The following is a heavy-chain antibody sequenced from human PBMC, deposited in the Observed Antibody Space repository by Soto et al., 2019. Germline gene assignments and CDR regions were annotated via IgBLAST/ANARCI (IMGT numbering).Heavy chain of an antibody. CDR1: GGSIDSGGYY. J-gene: IGHJ4*02. D-gene: IGHD3-10*01. V-gene: IGHV4-31*03. CDR2: IYYSGST. Sequence: QVQLQESGPGLVKPSQTLSLTCSVSGGSIDSGGYYWSWIRQHPGKGLEWIGYIYYSGSTYYKPSLKSRVTISVDTSKNQFSLMLSSVTAADTAVYYCARGGLTAYYFDYWGLGTLVTVSS. CDR3: ARGGLTAYYFDY.